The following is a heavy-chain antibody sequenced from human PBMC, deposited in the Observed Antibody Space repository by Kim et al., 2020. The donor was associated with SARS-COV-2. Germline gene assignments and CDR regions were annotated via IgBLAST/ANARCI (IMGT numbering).Heavy chain of an antibody. V-gene: IGHV3-74*01. J-gene: IGHJ3*01. Sequence: GGSLRLSCAASGFTFSSYWMHWVRQSPGKGLVWVSRIKSDGSSTNYADSGKGRFIISRDNAKNTLFLQMNSLGGEDTAVYYCARELKVDPASPRQYDALDVWGQGTMVTVAS. D-gene: IGHD4-4*01. CDR3: ARELKVDPASPRQYDALDV. CDR1: GFTFSSYW. CDR2: IKSDGSST.